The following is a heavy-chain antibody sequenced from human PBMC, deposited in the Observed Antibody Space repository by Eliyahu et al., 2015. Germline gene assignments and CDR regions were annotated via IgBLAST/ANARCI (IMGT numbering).Heavy chain of an antibody. Sequence: QLQLQESGPGLVKPSETLSLTCTVSGGSXXSXSYYGGRTRQPPGKGLEWIGSSYYSGSTYYNPSXKSRVTISVDTSKNQFSLKLSSVTAADTAVYYCARQGIAALRGARTTNWFDPWGQGTLVTVSS. D-gene: IGHD6-6*01. J-gene: IGHJ5*02. CDR1: GGSXXSXSYY. V-gene: IGHV4-39*01. CDR3: ARQGIAALRGARTTNWFDP. CDR2: SYYSGST.